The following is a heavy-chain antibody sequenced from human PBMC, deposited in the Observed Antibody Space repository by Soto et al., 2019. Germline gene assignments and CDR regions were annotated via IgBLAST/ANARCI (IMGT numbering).Heavy chain of an antibody. CDR1: GGTFSSYT. CDR3: AMRSSGWYRPFDY. D-gene: IGHD6-19*01. Sequence: QVQLVQSGAEVKKPGSSVKVSCKASGGTFSSYTISWVRQAPGQGLEWMGRIIPILGIANYAQKFQGRVTITADKSTSTAYMELSSLRSEDTAVYYCAMRSSGWYRPFDYWGQGTLVTVSS. CDR2: IIPILGIA. J-gene: IGHJ4*02. V-gene: IGHV1-69*02.